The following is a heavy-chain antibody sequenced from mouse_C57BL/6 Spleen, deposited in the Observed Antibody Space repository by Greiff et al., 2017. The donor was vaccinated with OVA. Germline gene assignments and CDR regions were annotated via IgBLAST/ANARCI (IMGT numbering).Heavy chain of an antibody. CDR2: ISSGGSYT. CDR1: GFTFSSYG. CDR3: ARQRTEGYFDY. V-gene: IGHV5-6*01. J-gene: IGHJ2*01. Sequence: EVKVVESGGDLVKPGGSLKLSCAASGFTFSSYGMSWVRQTPDKRLEWVATISSGGSYTYYPDSVKGRFTISRDNAKNTLYLQMSSLKSEDTAMYYCARQRTEGYFDYWGQGTTLTVSS.